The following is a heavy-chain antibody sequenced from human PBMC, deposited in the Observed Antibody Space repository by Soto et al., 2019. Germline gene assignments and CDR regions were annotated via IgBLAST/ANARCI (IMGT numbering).Heavy chain of an antibody. V-gene: IGHV3-7*01. J-gene: IGHJ4*02. CDR3: ARDLTMITYGGLTGGHFDY. D-gene: IGHD3-16*01. CDR1: GFTFSTYW. Sequence: EVQLVESGGGLVQPGGSLRLSCAASGFTFSTYWMSWVRQAPGKGLELVANIQEDGSEKYYVDSVKGRITIARDNTMNLLYLEINSVTAEDTAVYYCARDLTMITYGGLTGGHFDYWCQGTLVTGSS. CDR2: IQEDGSEK.